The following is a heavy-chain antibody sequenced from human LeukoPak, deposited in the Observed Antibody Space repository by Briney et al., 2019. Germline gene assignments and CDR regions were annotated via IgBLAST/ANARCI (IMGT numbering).Heavy chain of an antibody. Sequence: SVKVSYKASGGTFSSYAISWVRQAPGQGLEWMGWITPIFGTANYAQKFQGRVTITADESTSTAYMELSSLRSEDTAVYYCAREDRLADSSGYYSYWGQGTLVTVSS. CDR2: ITPIFGTA. CDR3: AREDRLADSSGYYSY. CDR1: GGTFSSYA. D-gene: IGHD3-22*01. V-gene: IGHV1-69*13. J-gene: IGHJ4*02.